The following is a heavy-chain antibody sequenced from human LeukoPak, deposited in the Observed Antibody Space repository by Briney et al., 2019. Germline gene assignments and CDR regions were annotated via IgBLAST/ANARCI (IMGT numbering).Heavy chain of an antibody. CDR1: GGSISSSSYY. V-gene: IGHV4-39*01. D-gene: IGHD6-13*01. J-gene: IGHJ4*02. CDR2: IHYSGRT. Sequence: PSETLSLTCTVSGGSISSSSYYWGWIRQPPGKGLEWIGSIHYSGRTYYNPSLKSRVTISVDTSKNQFSLKLSSVTAADTAVYYCARHGYSSSWYDYWGQGSLVTVSS. CDR3: ARHGYSSSWYDY.